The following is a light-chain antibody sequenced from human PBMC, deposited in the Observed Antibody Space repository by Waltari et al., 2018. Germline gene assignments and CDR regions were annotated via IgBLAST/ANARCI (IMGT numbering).Light chain of an antibody. CDR1: TPNIAHQY. V-gene: IGLV1-51*01. CDR3: GTWDTSLSAWV. J-gene: IGLJ3*02. CDR2: DNV. Sequence: QSVLTQAPSVSAAPGQKATISCPGRTPNIAHQYVSWYQQFPGTAPKLLIYDNVKRPSGIPDRFSASKSGTSATLGITGLQTGDEANYFCGTWDTSLSAWVFGGGTKLTVL.